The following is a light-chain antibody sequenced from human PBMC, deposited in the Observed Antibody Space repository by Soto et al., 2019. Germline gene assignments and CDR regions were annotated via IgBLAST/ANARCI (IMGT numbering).Light chain of an antibody. CDR3: FSSSTKLSPHV. J-gene: IGLJ1*01. CDR1: NSDLGTYNS. CDR2: DVR. V-gene: IGLV2-14*03. Sequence: QSVLTQPASVSGSPGQSITISCIGTNSDLGTYNSVSWYQQHTDKAPQLIIYDVRYRPSGVSDRCSGYMSGATAFLIISRLQADHESDYYSFSSSTKLSPHVLGTGTKLTVL.